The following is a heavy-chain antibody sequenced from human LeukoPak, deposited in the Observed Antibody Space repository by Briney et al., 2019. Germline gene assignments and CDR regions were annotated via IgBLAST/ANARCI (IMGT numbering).Heavy chain of an antibody. Sequence: SQTLSLTCAISGDSVSSNSAAWNWIRQSPTRGLEWLGRTYYRSKWYNDYAVSVKSRITINPDTSKNQFSLQLNSVTPEDTAVYYCASGYSSSWYSYFDYWGQGTLVTVSS. CDR1: GDSVSSNSAA. V-gene: IGHV6-1*01. CDR3: ASGYSSSWYSYFDY. CDR2: TYYRSKWYN. J-gene: IGHJ4*02. D-gene: IGHD6-13*01.